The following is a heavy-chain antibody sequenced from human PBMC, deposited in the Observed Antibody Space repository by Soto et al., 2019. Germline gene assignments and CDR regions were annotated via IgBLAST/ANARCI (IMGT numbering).Heavy chain of an antibody. V-gene: IGHV3-9*01. CDR2: ISWNSGSI. D-gene: IGHD3-10*01. CDR3: AGSVY. J-gene: IGHJ4*02. CDR1: GFTFDDYA. Sequence: GGSLRLSCAASGFTFDDYAMHWVRQAPGKGLEWVSGISWNSGSIGYADSVKGRFTISRDNAKNSLYLQMNSLRAEDTAVYYCAGSVYWGQGTLVTVSS.